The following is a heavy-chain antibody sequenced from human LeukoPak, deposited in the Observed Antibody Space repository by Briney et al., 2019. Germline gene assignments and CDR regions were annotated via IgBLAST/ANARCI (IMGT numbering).Heavy chain of an antibody. Sequence: PGGSLRLSCAASGFTFNSYSMNWVRQAPGRGGEGVSYITSSSGTIYYADSVKGRFTISRDNAKNSLYLQMNSLRAEDTAVYYCARAGGSYQVFDYGGQGPLVTVSA. D-gene: IGHD1-26*01. V-gene: IGHV3-48*01. CDR1: GFTFNSYS. CDR3: ARAGGSYQVFDY. CDR2: ITSSSGTI. J-gene: IGHJ4*02.